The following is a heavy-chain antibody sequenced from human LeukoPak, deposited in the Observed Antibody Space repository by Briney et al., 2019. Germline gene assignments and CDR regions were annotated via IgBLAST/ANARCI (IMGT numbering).Heavy chain of an antibody. Sequence: GGSLRLSCAASGFTFSSYAMHWVRQAPGKGLEYVSAISSNGGSTYYANSVKGRFTISRDNSKNTLYLQMGSLRAEDMAVYYCARVIAAAGTDIWFDPWGQGTLVTVSS. J-gene: IGHJ5*02. CDR2: ISSNGGST. CDR3: ARVIAAAGTDIWFDP. CDR1: GFTFSSYA. D-gene: IGHD6-13*01. V-gene: IGHV3-64*01.